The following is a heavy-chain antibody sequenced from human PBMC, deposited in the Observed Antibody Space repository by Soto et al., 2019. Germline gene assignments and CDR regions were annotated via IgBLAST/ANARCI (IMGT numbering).Heavy chain of an antibody. J-gene: IGHJ4*02. V-gene: IGHV1-69*02. D-gene: IGHD6-19*01. CDR3: AFRTSGWYTFDY. CDR2: IIPILGIA. CDR1: GGTFSSYT. Sequence: QVQLVQSGAEVKKPGSSVKVSCKASGGTFSSYTISWVRQAPGQGLEWMGRIIPILGIANYAQKFQGRVTITADKSTSTAYMELSSLRSEDTAVYYCAFRTSGWYTFDYWGQGTLVTVSS.